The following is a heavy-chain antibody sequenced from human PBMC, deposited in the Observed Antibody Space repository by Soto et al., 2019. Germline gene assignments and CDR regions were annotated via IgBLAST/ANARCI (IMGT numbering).Heavy chain of an antibody. D-gene: IGHD3-10*01. Sequence: ASVKVSCKASGYTFTSYGISWVRQAPGQRLEWMGWISAYNGNTNYAQKLQGRVTMAKDTSTSTAHMELRSLRSDDTAVYYCARDDGSDHNPQGFGPYYYYGMDVWGQGTTVTVSS. CDR1: GYTFTSYG. CDR2: ISAYNGNT. V-gene: IGHV1-18*01. J-gene: IGHJ6*02. CDR3: ARDDGSDHNPQGFGPYYYYGMDV.